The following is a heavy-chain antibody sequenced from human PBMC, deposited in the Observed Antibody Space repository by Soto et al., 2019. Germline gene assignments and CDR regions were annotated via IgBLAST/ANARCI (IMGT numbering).Heavy chain of an antibody. J-gene: IGHJ4*02. CDR1: GFSLTTDGEG. CDR2: IYWDDDE. V-gene: IGHV2-5*02. Sequence: QISLKESGPTLVKPTQTLKLTCSFSGFSLTTDGEGVGWVRQPPGEALEWLALIYWDDDERCSPSLKTRLTITKDPSKNQVVLIMTNMDPVDTATYYCAHSRNLITEDAQVGDFDYWGQGTLVTVSS. D-gene: IGHD3-10*01. CDR3: AHSRNLITEDAQVGDFDY.